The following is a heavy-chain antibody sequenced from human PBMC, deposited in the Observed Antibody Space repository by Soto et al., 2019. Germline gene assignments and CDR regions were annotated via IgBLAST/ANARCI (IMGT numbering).Heavy chain of an antibody. CDR1: GYTFTSYG. Sequence: QVQLVQSGAEVKKPGASVKVSCKASGYTFTSYGISWVRQAPGQGLEWMGWIRAYNGNTNYAQTLQGRVTMTTDTSTSTDYMELRRMRSEDTAVYYCARDLPPEDYWGQGTLVTVSS. CDR2: IRAYNGNT. CDR3: ARDLPPEDY. J-gene: IGHJ4*02. V-gene: IGHV1-18*01.